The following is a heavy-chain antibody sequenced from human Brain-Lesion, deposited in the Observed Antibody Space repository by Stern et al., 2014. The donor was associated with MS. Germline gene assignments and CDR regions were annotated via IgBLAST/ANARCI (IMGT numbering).Heavy chain of an antibody. CDR3: ARGRVVPGFQYYATDV. D-gene: IGHD2-2*01. J-gene: IGHJ6*02. CDR2: IFNSGST. CDR1: GGSISSGGYY. V-gene: IGHV4-61*02. Sequence: QLQLQESGPGLVKPSQTLSLSCTVSGGSISSGGYYWSWIRQPAGKGLEWIGRIFNSGSTSYNPSLKGRVTISIDTSKNQFSLRLNSRTAADTAVYYCARGRVVPGFQYYATDVWGQGTTVIVSS.